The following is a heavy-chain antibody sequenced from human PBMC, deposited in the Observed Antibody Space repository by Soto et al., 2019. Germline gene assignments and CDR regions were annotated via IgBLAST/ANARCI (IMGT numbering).Heavy chain of an antibody. J-gene: IGHJ4*02. CDR1: GGSISSYY. V-gene: IGHV4-59*08. D-gene: IGHD1-1*01. Sequence: QVQLQESGPGLVKPSETLSLTCTVSGGSISSYYRSWIRQPPGKGLEWIGYIYYSGSTNYNPSLKSRVTISVDTSKNQFSLKLSSVTAADTAVYYCARHASVQPYYFDYWGQGTLVTVSS. CDR2: IYYSGST. CDR3: ARHASVQPYYFDY.